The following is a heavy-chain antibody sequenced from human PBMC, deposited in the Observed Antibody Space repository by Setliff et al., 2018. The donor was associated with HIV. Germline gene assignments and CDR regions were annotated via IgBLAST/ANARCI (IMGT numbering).Heavy chain of an antibody. CDR2: IHYNERT. J-gene: IGHJ1*01. Sequence: PSETLSLTCTVSGDSASNSRYYWAWIRQPPGKGLEYIGNIHYNERTYYNPSLKSRVAISIDTSKNQFSLKLSSVTAADTAVYYCARSLWLGDIQHWGQGTLVTVSS. CDR1: GDSASNSRYY. D-gene: IGHD2-21*01. CDR3: ARSLWLGDIQH. V-gene: IGHV4-39*01.